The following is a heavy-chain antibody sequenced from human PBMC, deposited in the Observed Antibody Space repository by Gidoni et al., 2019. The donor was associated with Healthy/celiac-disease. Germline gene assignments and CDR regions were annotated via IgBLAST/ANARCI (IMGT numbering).Heavy chain of an antibody. CDR3: ARDFVDPGPWYYYGMDV. CDR1: GFTFSSYS. V-gene: IGHV3-21*01. J-gene: IGHJ6*02. CDR2: ISSSSSYI. Sequence: EVQLVESGGGLVKPGGSLRLSCAASGFTFSSYSMSWVRQAPGKGLEWVSSISSSSSYIYYADSVKGRFTISRDNAKNSLYLQMNSLRAEDTAVYYCARDFVDPGPWYYYGMDVWGQGTTVTVSS.